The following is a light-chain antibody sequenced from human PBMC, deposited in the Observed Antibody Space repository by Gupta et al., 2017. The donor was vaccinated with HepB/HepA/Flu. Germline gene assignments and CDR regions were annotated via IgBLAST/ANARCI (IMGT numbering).Light chain of an antibody. J-gene: IGKJ1*01. Sequence: EIVMTQSPATLSVSPGERATLSCRASQSVSSKLAWYQQKPGQAPRLLIYGEATRATGIPARVSGSESGTDFTRTLSSVKSEDFAGEYGHHLKQTFGQGTKLEIK. CDR3: HHLKQT. CDR1: QSVSSK. CDR2: GEA. V-gene: IGKV3-15*01.